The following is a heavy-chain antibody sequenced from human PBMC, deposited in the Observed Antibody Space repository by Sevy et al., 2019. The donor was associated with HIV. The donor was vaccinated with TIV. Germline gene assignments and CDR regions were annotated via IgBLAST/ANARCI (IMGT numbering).Heavy chain of an antibody. CDR1: GLTFSSYA. J-gene: IGHJ6*02. CDR2: ISYDGSNK. D-gene: IGHD6-6*01. CDR3: ARESCSSGPDYYYYGMDV. Sequence: GGSLRLSCAASGLTFSSYAMHWVRQAPGKGLEWVALISYDGSNKYYADSVKGRFTISRDNSKNTLYLQMNSLRAEDTAVYYCARESCSSGPDYYYYGMDVWGQGTTVTVSS. V-gene: IGHV3-30-3*01.